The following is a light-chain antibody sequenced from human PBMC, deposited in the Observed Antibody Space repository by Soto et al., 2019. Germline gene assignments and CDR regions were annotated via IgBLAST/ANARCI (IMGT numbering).Light chain of an antibody. Sequence: AIQMTQSPSSLSASVGDRVTITCRASQDISDDVGWYQQTPGKAPKLLISGALRLQSGVPSRFSGSGSGAAFTPTITSLRPEDSATYYCLQNHNYPRTVGQGTKVEI. CDR3: LQNHNYPRT. V-gene: IGKV1-6*01. CDR2: GAL. CDR1: QDISDD. J-gene: IGKJ1*01.